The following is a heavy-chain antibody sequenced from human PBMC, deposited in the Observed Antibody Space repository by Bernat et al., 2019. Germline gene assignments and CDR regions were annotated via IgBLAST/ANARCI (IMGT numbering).Heavy chain of an antibody. V-gene: IGHV3-33*01. CDR3: ERERGKWTLNTLDH. J-gene: IGHJ4*02. CDR2: ILYDGSDT. CDR1: GFTFTSHG. D-gene: IGHD3-16*01. Sequence: VQLLESGGGLVQPGGSLRLSCAASGFTFTSHGMHWVRQAPGKGLDWVAFILYDGSDTYYADSVKGRFTISRDNSKNTLYLQMNSLRAEDTAVYYYERERGKWTLNTLDHWGQGTLVTVSS.